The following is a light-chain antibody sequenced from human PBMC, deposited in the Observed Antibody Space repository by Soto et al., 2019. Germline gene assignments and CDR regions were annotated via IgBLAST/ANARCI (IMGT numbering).Light chain of an antibody. CDR3: QQFGSSSRT. J-gene: IGKJ1*01. CDR1: QSVSSSY. V-gene: IGKV3-20*01. Sequence: LSPGEKATLSCRASQSVSSSYLAWYQQKPGQAPRLLIYGASSRATGIPDRFSGSGSGTDFTVTVSRLEPEDFAVYYWQQFGSSSRTFGQGTKVDIK. CDR2: GAS.